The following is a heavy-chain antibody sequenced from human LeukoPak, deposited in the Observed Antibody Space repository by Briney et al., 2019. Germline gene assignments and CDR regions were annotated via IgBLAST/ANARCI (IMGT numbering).Heavy chain of an antibody. D-gene: IGHD6-19*01. J-gene: IGHJ4*02. Sequence: PGGSLRLSCAASGFTFSSYEMNWVRQAPGKGLEWVSYISSSGSTIYYADSVKGRFTISRDNAKNSLYLQMNSLRAEDTALYYCARGGSSGWAYYFDYWGQGTLVTVSS. CDR2: ISSSGSTI. CDR3: ARGGSSGWAYYFDY. CDR1: GFTFSSYE. V-gene: IGHV3-48*03.